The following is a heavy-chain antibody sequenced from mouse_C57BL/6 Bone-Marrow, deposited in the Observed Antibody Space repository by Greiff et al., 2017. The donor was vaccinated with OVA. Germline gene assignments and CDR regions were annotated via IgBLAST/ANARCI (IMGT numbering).Heavy chain of an antibody. Sequence: QVQLQQPGAELVKPGASVKLSCTASGYTFTSYWMHWVKQRPGQGLEWIGLIHPNSGSTNYNEKFKSKATLTEDKSSSTAYMQLSSLTSEDAAVDYCASATSYFDYWGQGTTLTVSS. V-gene: IGHV1-64*01. CDR3: ASATSYFDY. CDR1: GYTFTSYW. J-gene: IGHJ2*01. CDR2: IHPNSGST.